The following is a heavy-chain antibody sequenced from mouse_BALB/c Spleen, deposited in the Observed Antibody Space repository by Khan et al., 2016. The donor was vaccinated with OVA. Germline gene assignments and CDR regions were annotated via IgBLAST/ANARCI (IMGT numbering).Heavy chain of an antibody. CDR1: GYTFTDYV. CDR2: IYPGSGRT. Sequence: QVQLQQSGPELVKPGASVKMSCKASGYTFTDYVISWVKQRTGQGLEWLGEIYPGSGRTYYNERFKGKATLTADKSSNTAYMQLSSLTSEDSAVYFCARSYDGAWFAYWGQGTPVTVSA. D-gene: IGHD1-1*01. CDR3: ARSYDGAWFAY. J-gene: IGHJ3*01. V-gene: IGHV1-77*01.